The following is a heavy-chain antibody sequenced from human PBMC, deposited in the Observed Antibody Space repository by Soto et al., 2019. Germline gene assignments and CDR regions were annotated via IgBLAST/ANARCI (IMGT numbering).Heavy chain of an antibody. J-gene: IGHJ4*02. D-gene: IGHD3-3*01. CDR3: ARAIRYDFWSGYPFDY. Sequence: EVQLVESGGGLVQPGGSLRLSCAASGFTVSSKCMNWVRQAPGKGLEWVSVINSGGSTYYADSVKGRFTISRDNSKNTLYLQMNSMRAEDTAVYYCARAIRYDFWSGYPFDYWGQGTLVTVSS. CDR2: INSGGST. CDR1: GFTVSSKC. V-gene: IGHV3-66*01.